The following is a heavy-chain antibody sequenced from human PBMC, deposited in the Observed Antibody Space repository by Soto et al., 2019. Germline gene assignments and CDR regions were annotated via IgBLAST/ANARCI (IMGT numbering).Heavy chain of an antibody. Sequence: PGGSLSLSCSVSGFSFGTYTVNWVRQAPGTGLEWVSGLSDSVGTTHYAYSVKGRFTISRDKSKNTLYLQMNNLRAEDTAVYYCAKHLIGGRLQSPFDLWGQGTQVTVSS. D-gene: IGHD3-3*02. J-gene: IGHJ4*02. CDR3: AKHLIGGRLQSPFDL. CDR1: GFSFGTYT. V-gene: IGHV3-23*01. CDR2: LSDSVGTT.